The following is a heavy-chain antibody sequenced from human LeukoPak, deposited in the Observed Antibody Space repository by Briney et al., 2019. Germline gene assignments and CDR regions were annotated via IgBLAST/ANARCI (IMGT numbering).Heavy chain of an antibody. CDR3: ARVDGYYGSGSYPYYGMDV. V-gene: IGHV1-18*04. CDR2: ISAYNGNT. CDR1: GYTFTGYY. J-gene: IGHJ6*02. D-gene: IGHD3-10*01. Sequence: ASVKVSCKASGYTFTGYYMHWVRQAPGQGLEWMGWISAYNGNTNYAQKLQGRVTMTTDTSTSTAYMELSSLRFEDTAVYYCARVDGYYGSGSYPYYGMDVWGQGTTVTVSS.